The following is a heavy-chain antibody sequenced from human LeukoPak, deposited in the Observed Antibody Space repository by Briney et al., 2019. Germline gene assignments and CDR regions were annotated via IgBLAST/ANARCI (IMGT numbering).Heavy chain of an antibody. CDR2: INPNSGGT. J-gene: IGHJ4*02. D-gene: IGHD5-24*01. Sequence: ASVKVSCKASGYTFTGYYMHWVRQAPGRGLEWMGWINPNSGGTNYAQKFQGRVTMTRDTSISTAYMELSRLRSDDTAVYYCARSRDGYYEHFDYWGQGTLVTVSS. CDR3: ARSRDGYYEHFDY. V-gene: IGHV1-2*02. CDR1: GYTFTGYY.